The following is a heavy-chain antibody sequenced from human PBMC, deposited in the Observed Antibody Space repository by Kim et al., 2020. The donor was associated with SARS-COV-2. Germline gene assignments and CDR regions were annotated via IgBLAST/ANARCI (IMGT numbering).Heavy chain of an antibody. J-gene: IGHJ3*02. CDR2: IYYSGST. D-gene: IGHD3-22*01. CDR1: GGSISSGGYY. CDR3: ARGYHGSSGYYRNDAFDI. Sequence: SETLSLTCTVSGGSISSGGYYWSWIRQHPGKGLEWIGYIYYSGSTYYNPSLKSRVTISVDTSKNQFSLKLSSVTAADTAVYYCARGYHGSSGYYRNDAFDIWGQGTMVTVSS. V-gene: IGHV4-31*03.